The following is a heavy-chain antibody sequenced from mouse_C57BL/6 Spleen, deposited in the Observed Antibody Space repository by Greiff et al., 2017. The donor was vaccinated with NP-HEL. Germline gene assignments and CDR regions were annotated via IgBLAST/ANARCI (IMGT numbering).Heavy chain of an antibody. Sequence: EVQLQQSGPELVKPGASVKISCKASGYTFTDYYMNWVKQSHGKSLEWIGDINPNNGGTSYNQKFKGKATLTVDKSSSTAYMELRSLTSEDSAVYYCAYYGNYVGYFDVWGTGTTVTVSS. CDR3: AYYGNYVGYFDV. CDR2: INPNNGGT. CDR1: GYTFTDYY. D-gene: IGHD2-1*01. J-gene: IGHJ1*03. V-gene: IGHV1-26*01.